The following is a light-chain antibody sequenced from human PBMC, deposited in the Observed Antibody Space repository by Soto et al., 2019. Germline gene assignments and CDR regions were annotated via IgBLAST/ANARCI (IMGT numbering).Light chain of an antibody. Sequence: IESSHPCATLSASIKDRVTITYRASQSISNWLAWYQQRPGQAPNLLIYDASTLETGVPSRFSGSGSGTEFTLTISSLQPDDFATYYCQQYESYLTFGGGTKVDIK. V-gene: IGKV1-5*01. CDR1: QSISNW. CDR2: DAS. J-gene: IGKJ4*01. CDR3: QQYESYLT.